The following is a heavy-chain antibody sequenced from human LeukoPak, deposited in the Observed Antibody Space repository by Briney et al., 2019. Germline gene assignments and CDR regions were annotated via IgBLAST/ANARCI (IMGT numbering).Heavy chain of an antibody. CDR1: GFTFSTYD. CDR2: ISSSGITI. V-gene: IGHV3-48*03. CDR3: ARDQFWYCSGGSCPDY. D-gene: IGHD2-15*01. Sequence: GGSLRLSCAASGFTFSTYDMNWVRQAPGKGLEWISYISSSGITIFYADSVKGRFTISRDNAKNSLYLQMNSLRAEDTAVYYCARDQFWYCSGGSCPDYWGQGTLVTVSS. J-gene: IGHJ4*02.